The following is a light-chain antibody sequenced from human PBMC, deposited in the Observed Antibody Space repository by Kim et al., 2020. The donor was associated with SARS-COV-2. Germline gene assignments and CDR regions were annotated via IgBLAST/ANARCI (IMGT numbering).Light chain of an antibody. J-gene: IGKJ5*01. CDR3: QQRDDWPMT. V-gene: IGKV3-11*01. Sequence: EVVLTQSPATLALFPGERATLSCRASQSVSNYLAWYQQKPGQAPSLITYGASNRATATPARFSGSGSGTDFTLTISSLDPEDSAVYFCQQRDDWPMTFGQGTRLEIK. CDR1: QSVSNY. CDR2: GAS.